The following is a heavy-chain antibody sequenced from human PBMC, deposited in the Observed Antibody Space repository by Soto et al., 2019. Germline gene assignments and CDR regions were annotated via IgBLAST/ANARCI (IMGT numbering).Heavy chain of an antibody. CDR1: GFTFSSYA. J-gene: IGHJ6*02. Sequence: PGGSLRLSCAASGFTFSSYAMHWVRQAPGKGLEWVAVISYDGSNKYYADSVKGRFTISRDNSKNTLYLQMNSLRAEDTAVYYCAREGGQDRYYYYGMDAWCQGTTVTVPS. CDR3: AREGGQDRYYYYGMDA. CDR2: ISYDGSNK. V-gene: IGHV3-30-3*01.